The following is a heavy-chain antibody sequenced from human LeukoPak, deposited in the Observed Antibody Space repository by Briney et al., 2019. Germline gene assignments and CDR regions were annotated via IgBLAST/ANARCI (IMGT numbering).Heavy chain of an antibody. CDR2: ISSSGSTI. Sequence: GGSLRLSCAASGFTFSDYYMSWIRQAPGKGLEWVSYISSSGSTIYYADSVKGRFTISRDNAKNSLYLQMSSLRAEDTAVYYCARDQMVQGVVYYYYYYGMDVWGQGTTVTVSS. D-gene: IGHD3-10*01. CDR3: ARDQMVQGVVYYYYYYGMDV. V-gene: IGHV3-11*01. CDR1: GFTFSDYY. J-gene: IGHJ6*02.